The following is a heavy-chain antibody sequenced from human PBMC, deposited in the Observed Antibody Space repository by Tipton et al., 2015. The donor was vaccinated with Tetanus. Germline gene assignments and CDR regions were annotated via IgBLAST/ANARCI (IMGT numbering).Heavy chain of an antibody. CDR3: ARDFLDQKMDV. Sequence: TLSLTCTVPGGSVSSSSYYWSWIRQPPGKGLDWIGYIYYSGSTNYNPSLKSRVTISVDTSKNQFSLKLSSVTAADTAVYYCARDFLDQKMDVWGQGTAVTVSS. CDR2: IYYSGST. V-gene: IGHV4-61*01. D-gene: IGHD2/OR15-2a*01. CDR1: GGSVSSSSYY. J-gene: IGHJ6*02.